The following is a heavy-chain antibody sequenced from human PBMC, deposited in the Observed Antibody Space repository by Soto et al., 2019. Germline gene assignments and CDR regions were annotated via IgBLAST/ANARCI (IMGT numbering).Heavy chain of an antibody. D-gene: IGHD4-17*01. CDR1: GFTFDDYA. V-gene: IGHV3-9*01. CDR2: ISWNSGSI. Sequence: EVQLAESGGGLVQPGRSLRLSCAASGFTFDDYAMHWVRQAPGKGLEWVSGISWNSGSIGYADSVKGRFTISRDNAKNSLYLQMNSLRAEDTALYYCAKDQTSHYRDLDYWGQGTLVTVSS. CDR3: AKDQTSHYRDLDY. J-gene: IGHJ4*02.